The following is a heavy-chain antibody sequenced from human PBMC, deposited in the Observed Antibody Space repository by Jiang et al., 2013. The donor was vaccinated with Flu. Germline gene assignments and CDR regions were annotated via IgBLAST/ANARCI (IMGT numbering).Heavy chain of an antibody. CDR1: GGSFSGYY. V-gene: IGHV4-34*01. Sequence: LLKPSETLSLTCAVYGGSFSGYYWSWIRQPPGKGLEWIGEINHSGSTNHNPSLKSRVTISVDTSKNQFSLKLSSVTAADTAVYYCASLLLGGDWGQGTLVTVSS. J-gene: IGHJ4*02. D-gene: IGHD2-21*01. CDR2: INHSGST. CDR3: ASLLLGGD.